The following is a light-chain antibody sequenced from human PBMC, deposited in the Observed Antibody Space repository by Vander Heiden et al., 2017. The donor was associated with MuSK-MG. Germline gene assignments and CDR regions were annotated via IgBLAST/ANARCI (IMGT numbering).Light chain of an antibody. CDR1: QSISAW. CDR2: KAS. Sequence: DIQMTQSPSTLSASVEDRVTITCRASQSISAWLAWYQHKPGKAPKLLIYKASSLESGVPSRFSDCGSGTEFTLTISSLQPDDFATYYCQQDNTDPWTFGQGTTVEIK. V-gene: IGKV1-5*03. J-gene: IGKJ1*01. CDR3: QQDNTDPWT.